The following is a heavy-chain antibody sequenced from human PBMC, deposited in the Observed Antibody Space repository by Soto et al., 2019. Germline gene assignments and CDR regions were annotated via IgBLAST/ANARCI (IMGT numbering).Heavy chain of an antibody. J-gene: IGHJ6*02. Sequence: ASVKVSCKASGYTFTSYGISWVRQAPGQGLEWMGWISAYNGNTNYAQKLQGRVTMTTDTSTSTAYMELRSLRSDDTAVYYCARVRFSPGQWLVGGYYYGMDVWGQGTTVTVSS. V-gene: IGHV1-18*01. D-gene: IGHD6-19*01. CDR2: ISAYNGNT. CDR3: ARVRFSPGQWLVGGYYYGMDV. CDR1: GYTFTSYG.